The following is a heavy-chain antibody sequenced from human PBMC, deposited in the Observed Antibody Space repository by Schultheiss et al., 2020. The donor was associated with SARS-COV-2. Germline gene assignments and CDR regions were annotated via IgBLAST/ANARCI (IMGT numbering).Heavy chain of an antibody. CDR3: ARVDWQTDAFDI. CDR1: GGSVSSGSYY. CDR2: IYYSGNT. D-gene: IGHD3-9*01. Sequence: SETLSLTCTVSGGSVSSGSYYWSWIRQPPGKGLEWIGYIYYSGNTKYNPSLKSRVTVSVDTSRNQFSLKLSSVTAADTAVYYCARVDWQTDAFDIWGQGTMVTVSS. J-gene: IGHJ3*02. V-gene: IGHV4-61*01.